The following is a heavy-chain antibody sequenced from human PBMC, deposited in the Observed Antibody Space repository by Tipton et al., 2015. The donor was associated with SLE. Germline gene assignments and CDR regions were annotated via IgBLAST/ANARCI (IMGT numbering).Heavy chain of an antibody. CDR2: MSSDGGS. V-gene: IGHV4-38-2*02. Sequence: TLSLTCTVSGYSISRGYHWGWIRQPPGKGLQWIASMSSDGGSSYNPSLRSRVTMLRDVSKNQFSLRVTSVTAADTAVYYCARVGYSGTSPYYYYYMDVWGKGTTVTVSS. CDR1: GYSISRGYH. D-gene: IGHD1-26*01. J-gene: IGHJ6*03. CDR3: ARVGYSGTSPYYYYYMDV.